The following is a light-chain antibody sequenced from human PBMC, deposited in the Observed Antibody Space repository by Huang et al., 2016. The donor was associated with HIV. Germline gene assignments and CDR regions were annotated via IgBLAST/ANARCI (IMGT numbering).Light chain of an antibody. CDR3: QQYNDWPPYT. V-gene: IGKV3D-15*03. Sequence: EILMTQSPATLSVSPGERAALSCRASQSIGNNLAWYQHRPGQTPRLLIYDVSIRATGVPARFRGSGSGTEFTLTVSDLQSEDFAFYYCQQYNDWPPYTFGQGTRLEI. J-gene: IGKJ2*01. CDR2: DVS. CDR1: QSIGNN.